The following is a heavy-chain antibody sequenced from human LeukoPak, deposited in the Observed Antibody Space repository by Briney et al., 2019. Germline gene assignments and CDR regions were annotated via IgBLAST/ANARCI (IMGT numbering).Heavy chain of an antibody. Sequence: SETLSLTCSVSGGSISSYYWGWIRQPPGKGLEWIGSIYYSGSTYYNPSLKSRVTISVDTSKNQFSLKLSSVTAADTAVYYCAREPRSYEGPDAFDIWGQGTMVTVSS. CDR3: AREPRSYEGPDAFDI. D-gene: IGHD1-26*01. V-gene: IGHV4-39*07. CDR1: GGSISSYY. CDR2: IYYSGST. J-gene: IGHJ3*02.